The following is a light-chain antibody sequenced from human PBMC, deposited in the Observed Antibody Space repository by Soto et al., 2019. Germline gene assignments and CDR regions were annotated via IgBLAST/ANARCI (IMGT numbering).Light chain of an antibody. CDR2: EVS. Sequence: QSVLTQPPSASGSPGQSVTISCTGTSSDVGGYHYVSWYQQHPGKAPKLMIYEVSKRPSGVPDRFSGSKSGNTASLTVSGLQAEDEADYYCRSYAGSNNHVLFGGGTKLTVL. J-gene: IGLJ2*01. CDR3: RSYAGSNNHVL. CDR1: SSDVGGYHY. V-gene: IGLV2-8*01.